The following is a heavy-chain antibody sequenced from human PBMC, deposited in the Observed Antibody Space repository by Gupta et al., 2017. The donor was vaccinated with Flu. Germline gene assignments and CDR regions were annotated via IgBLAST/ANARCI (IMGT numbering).Heavy chain of an antibody. J-gene: IGHJ6*02. CDR2: IQYSGKT. CDR1: GGSISGTSDY. V-gene: IGHV4-39*01. CDR3: ARHPGMDV. Sequence: HLQLQESGPGLVKPSATLSLTCTGSGGSISGTSDYWGWIRQPPGRGLEWIGSIQYSGKTYYNPSLKSRVTVSVDTSTNEFSLKLSSVIAADTAVYYCARHPGMDVWGQGTTVTVSS.